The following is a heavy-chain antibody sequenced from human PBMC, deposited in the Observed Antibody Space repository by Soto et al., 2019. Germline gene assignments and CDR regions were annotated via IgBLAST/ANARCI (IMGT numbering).Heavy chain of an antibody. D-gene: IGHD6-13*01. CDR1: GYTFTNYG. Sequence: QVQLVQSGAEVKKPGASVKVSCKASGYTFTNYGVSWVRQAPGQGLEWMGWISAYNGNTNYAQRLQGRVTMTIDTSTSTAYMELWSLRSDDTAVYYCARDPLAAAGTLGFDYWGQGTLVTVCS. V-gene: IGHV1-18*01. CDR3: ARDPLAAAGTLGFDY. J-gene: IGHJ4*02. CDR2: ISAYNGNT.